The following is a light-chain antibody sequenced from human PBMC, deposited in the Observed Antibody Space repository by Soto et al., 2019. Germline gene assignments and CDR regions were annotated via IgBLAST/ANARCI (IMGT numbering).Light chain of an antibody. V-gene: IGKV1-39*01. CDR1: QGMSNY. CDR3: QQSYSTPRT. Sequence: DLQMTQSPSSLSASIGDIVTITCWAGQGMSNYLNWYQQKPGKAPKTLIYAASSLQSGVPSRFSDSGSGTDFTLTISSLQPEDFATYYCQQSYSTPRTFGQGTKLEIK. CDR2: AAS. J-gene: IGKJ2*01.